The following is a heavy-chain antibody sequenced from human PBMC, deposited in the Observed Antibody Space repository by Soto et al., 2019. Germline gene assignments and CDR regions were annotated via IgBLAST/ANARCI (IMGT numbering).Heavy chain of an antibody. CDR3: AKDGSHNFDY. CDR1: GFTFSHYA. V-gene: IGHV3-30*18. J-gene: IGHJ4*02. Sequence: QVQLVESGGGVVQPGMSLRLSCVASGFTFSHYAMHWVRQAAGKGLEWVALMSYDGSNEYYADSVKGRFTISRDNSKNTLYLQMNSLRAEDTAVYYCAKDGSHNFDYWGQGTLVTVSS. D-gene: IGHD1-26*01. CDR2: MSYDGSNE.